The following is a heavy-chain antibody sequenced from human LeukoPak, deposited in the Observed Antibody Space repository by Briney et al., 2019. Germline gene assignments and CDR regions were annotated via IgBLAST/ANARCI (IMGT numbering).Heavy chain of an antibody. D-gene: IGHD3-22*01. CDR3: ARLLNYYDTTGYPEY. J-gene: IGHJ4*02. CDR2: LRGSGGST. CDR1: GFTLSSYA. V-gene: IGHV3-23*01. Sequence: GGSLGLSCAASGFTLSSYAMSWVRQAPGKGLEWVSFLRGSGGSTYYADSVKGRFTISRANSQNTLSLLMTRLSAEDTAVYYCARLLNYYDTTGYPEYWGQGTLVTVSS.